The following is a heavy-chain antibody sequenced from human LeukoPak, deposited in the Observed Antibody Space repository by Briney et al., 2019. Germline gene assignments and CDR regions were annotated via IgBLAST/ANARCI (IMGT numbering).Heavy chain of an antibody. CDR2: IRFDGSRQ. CDR1: GFTFSNFA. V-gene: IGHV3-30*04. Sequence: GGSLRLSCAASGFTFSNFAMHGVRQAPGKGLEGVAVIRFDGSRQHYAASLEGRLTMSRDNYKNTVSLQMRSLRPEATALYYCVREQPGDGWSGFDYWGEGTLVTVSS. J-gene: IGHJ4*02. CDR3: VREQPGDGWSGFDY. D-gene: IGHD3-10*02.